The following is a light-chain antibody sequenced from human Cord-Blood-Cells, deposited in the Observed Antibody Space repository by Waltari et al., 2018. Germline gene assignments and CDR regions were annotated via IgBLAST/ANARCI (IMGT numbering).Light chain of an antibody. CDR3: QQSYSTPPT. J-gene: IGKJ4*01. Sequence: DIQMTQSPSSLSASVVARVTITCRASQSISSYLNWYRQKPGKAPKLLIYAASSLQSGVPSRFSGSGSGTDFTLTISSLQPEDFATYYCQQSYSTPPTFGGGTKVEIK. CDR1: QSISSY. CDR2: AAS. V-gene: IGKV1-39*01.